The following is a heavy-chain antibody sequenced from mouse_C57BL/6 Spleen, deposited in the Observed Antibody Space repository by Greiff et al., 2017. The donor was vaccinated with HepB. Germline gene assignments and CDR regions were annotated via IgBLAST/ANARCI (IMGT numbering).Heavy chain of an antibody. J-gene: IGHJ3*01. CDR1: GYTFTDYY. V-gene: IGHV1-19*01. CDR3: AISYYDYDGFAY. CDR2: INPYNGGT. Sequence: EVQLQQSGPVLVKPGASVKMSCKASGYTFTDYYMNWVKQSHGKSLEWIGVINPYNGGTSYNQKFKGKATLTVDKSSSTAYMELNSLTSEDSAVYYCAISYYDYDGFAYWGQGTLVTVSA. D-gene: IGHD2-4*01.